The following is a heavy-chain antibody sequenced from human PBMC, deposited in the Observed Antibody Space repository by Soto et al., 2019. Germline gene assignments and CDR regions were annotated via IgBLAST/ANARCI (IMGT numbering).Heavy chain of an antibody. CDR3: ASVHSSGPFDP. V-gene: IGHV3-33*01. Sequence: QVQLVESGGGVVQPGRSLRLSCAASGFTFSSYGMHWVRQAPGKGLEWVAVIWYDGSNKYYADSVKGRFTISRDNSKNTLYRQMNSLRAEDTAVYYCASVHSSGPFDPWGQGTLVTVSS. CDR1: GFTFSSYG. D-gene: IGHD6-19*01. CDR2: IWYDGSNK. J-gene: IGHJ5*02.